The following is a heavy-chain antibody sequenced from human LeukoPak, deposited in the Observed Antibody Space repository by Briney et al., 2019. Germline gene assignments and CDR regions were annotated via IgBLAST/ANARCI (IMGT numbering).Heavy chain of an antibody. D-gene: IGHD6-13*01. CDR3: ARHESSSTPDY. J-gene: IGHJ4*02. Sequence: GESLKIYCKGSGYSFTSYWIGWMRQMPGKGLEWMGIIYPGDSDTRYSPSFQGQVTISADKSISTAYLQWSSLKASDTAMYYCARHESSSTPDYWGQGTLVTVSS. CDR2: IYPGDSDT. V-gene: IGHV5-51*01. CDR1: GYSFTSYW.